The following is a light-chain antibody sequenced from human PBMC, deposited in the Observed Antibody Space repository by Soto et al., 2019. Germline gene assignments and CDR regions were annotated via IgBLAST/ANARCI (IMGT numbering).Light chain of an antibody. V-gene: IGKV3-11*01. J-gene: IGKJ5*01. Sequence: EIVLTQSPATLSLSPGERATLSCRASQSVSRYLAWYQQKPGQAPRLLIYDVFHRAAGIPARFSGRGFETGLTLTISRLGPEALAISYCQHRSNWNRITLGRGTRMEI. CDR3: QHRSNWNRIT. CDR1: QSVSRY. CDR2: DVF.